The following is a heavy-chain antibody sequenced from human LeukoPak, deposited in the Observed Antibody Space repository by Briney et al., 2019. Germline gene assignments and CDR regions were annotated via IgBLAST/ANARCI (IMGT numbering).Heavy chain of an antibody. J-gene: IGHJ4*02. Sequence: PGGSLRLSCAASGFTFSSYGMHWVRQAPGKGLEWVAVIWYDGSNKYYADSVKGRFTISRDNSKNTLYLQMNSLRAEDTAVYYCARDINSYGYLDYWGQGTLVTVSS. CDR3: ARDINSYGYLDY. CDR2: IWYDGSNK. V-gene: IGHV3-33*01. D-gene: IGHD5-18*01. CDR1: GFTFSSYG.